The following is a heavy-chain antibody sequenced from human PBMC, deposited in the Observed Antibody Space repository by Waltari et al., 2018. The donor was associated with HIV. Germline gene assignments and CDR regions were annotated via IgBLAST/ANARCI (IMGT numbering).Heavy chain of an antibody. D-gene: IGHD5-18*01. CDR3: ATAAWATDNYGPYDFDS. CDR2: KKYKSGNT. CDR1: TYSSTNPD. J-gene: IGHJ4*02. Sequence: QVLLLQSGAEVKKPGAPVKVSCKSSTYSSTNPDIHWVRQATGQGLEWMEWKKYKSGNTRNAQVFQGRNIMTRNTSISTAYMERTSLTFEDTAVYYCATAAWATDNYGPYDFDSWGQGTLVTVSS. V-gene: IGHV1-8*01.